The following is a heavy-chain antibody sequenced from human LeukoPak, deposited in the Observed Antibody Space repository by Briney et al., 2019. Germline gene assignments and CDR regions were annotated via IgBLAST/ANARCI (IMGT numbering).Heavy chain of an antibody. CDR2: INHSGST. Sequence: SETLSLTCAVYGGSFSGYYWSWLRQPPGKGLEWIGEINHSGSTNYNPSLKSRVTISVDTSKNQFSLKLSSVTAADTAVFYCARGGYSYGRGWFVPWGQGTLVTVSS. J-gene: IGHJ5*02. CDR1: GGSFSGYY. V-gene: IGHV4-34*01. D-gene: IGHD5-18*01. CDR3: ARGGYSYGRGWFVP.